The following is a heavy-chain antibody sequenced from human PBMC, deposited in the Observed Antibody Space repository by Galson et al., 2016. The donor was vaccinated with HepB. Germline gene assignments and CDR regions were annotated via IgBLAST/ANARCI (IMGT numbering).Heavy chain of an antibody. J-gene: IGHJ4*02. V-gene: IGHV3-7*01. Sequence: SLRLSCAASGLTVNSWWMTWVRQAPGKGLEWVANINPDGSEKNYVDSVKGRFAISRDNAKNSLFLQMNSLRAEDTAVCYCARARGPNYWGQGTLVTVSS. CDR2: INPDGSEK. CDR1: GLTVNSWW. CDR3: ARARGPNY.